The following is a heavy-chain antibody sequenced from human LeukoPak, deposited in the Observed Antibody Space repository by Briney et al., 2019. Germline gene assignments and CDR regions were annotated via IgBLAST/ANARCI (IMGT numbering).Heavy chain of an antibody. Sequence: GGSLRLSCAASGFTFSSYAMSWVRQAPGKGLEWVSAISGSGGSAYYADSVKGRFPISRDNSKNTLYLQMNSRRAEDTAVYYCPDMAVATDFAGAFDIWGQGTMVPVPS. V-gene: IGHV3-23*01. CDR1: GFTFSSYA. J-gene: IGHJ3*02. CDR2: ISGSGGSA. CDR3: PDMAVATDFAGAFDI. D-gene: IGHD4-11*01.